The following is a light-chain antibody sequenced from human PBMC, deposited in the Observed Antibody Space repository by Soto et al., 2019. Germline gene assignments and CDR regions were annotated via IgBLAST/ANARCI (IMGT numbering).Light chain of an antibody. Sequence: EIVLTQSPGTLSLSPGERATLSCRASQSVTSNYLAWYQQKPGQAPSLLIYGASSRATGIPDRFSGSGSGTDFTLTIGRLEPEDFAMYYCQQYGSSAPITFGQGTRL. V-gene: IGKV3-20*01. J-gene: IGKJ5*01. CDR3: QQYGSSAPIT. CDR1: QSVTSNY. CDR2: GAS.